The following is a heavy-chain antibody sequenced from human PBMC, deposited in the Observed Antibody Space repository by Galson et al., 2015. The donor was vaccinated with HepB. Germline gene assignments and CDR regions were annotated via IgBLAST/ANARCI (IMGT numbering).Heavy chain of an antibody. Sequence: SVKVSCKASGYTLTNHGISWVRQAPGQGLEWMGWISGRNGNANYAQKFQGRVTVTTDTSTYTAYMELRSLRSDDTAVYYCARDYASGWYPNYYYGMDVWGQGTTVTVSS. J-gene: IGHJ6*02. CDR2: ISGRNGNA. CDR1: GYTLTNHG. D-gene: IGHD6-19*01. CDR3: ARDYASGWYPNYYYGMDV. V-gene: IGHV1-18*04.